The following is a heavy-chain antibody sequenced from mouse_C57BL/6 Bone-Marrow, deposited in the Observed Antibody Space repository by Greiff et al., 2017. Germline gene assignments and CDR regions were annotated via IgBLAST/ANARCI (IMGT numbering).Heavy chain of an antibody. V-gene: IGHV1-39*01. CDR3: ARGYDYKYAMDY. D-gene: IGHD2-4*01. J-gene: IGHJ4*01. CDR2: IIPNYGTT. CDR1: GYSFTDYN. Sequence: EVQVVESGPELVKPGASVKISCKASGYSFTDYNMIWVKQSNGKSLEWIGVIIPNYGTTRYNQKFKGKATLTVDQSSSTAYMHLNILTSDDSAVYSCARGYDYKYAMDYWGQRASGTVSS.